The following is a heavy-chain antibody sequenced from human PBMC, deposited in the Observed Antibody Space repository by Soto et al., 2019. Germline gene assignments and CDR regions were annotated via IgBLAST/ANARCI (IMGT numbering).Heavy chain of an antibody. CDR2: IYYSGST. CDR3: ATYCISTSCFPDY. V-gene: IGHV4-59*01. Sequence: QVQLQESGPGVVKPSETLSLTCSVSGGSISTYYWNWIRQSPEKGLEWIGYIYYSGSTNYNPSLKSRVPMSIDTSKNQFSLKLSSVTAADTAIYYCATYCISTSCFPDYWGQGTLVTVSS. J-gene: IGHJ4*02. CDR1: GGSISTYY. D-gene: IGHD2-2*01.